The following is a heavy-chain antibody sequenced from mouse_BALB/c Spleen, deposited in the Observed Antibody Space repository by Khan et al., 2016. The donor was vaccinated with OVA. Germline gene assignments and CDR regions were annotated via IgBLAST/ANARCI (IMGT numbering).Heavy chain of an antibody. CDR3: ARGGGDRFAY. CDR1: GYTFTVFT. J-gene: IGHJ3*01. Sequence: QVQLQQSGAELVRPGVSVKISCKGSGYTFTVFTMHWVKQSHAKSLEWIGVISTYYGDVTYNQKFKGKATMTVDKSSSTAYMELARLTSEDSAIYYCARGGGDRFAYWGQGTLVTVSA. CDR2: ISTYYGDV. V-gene: IGHV1S137*01.